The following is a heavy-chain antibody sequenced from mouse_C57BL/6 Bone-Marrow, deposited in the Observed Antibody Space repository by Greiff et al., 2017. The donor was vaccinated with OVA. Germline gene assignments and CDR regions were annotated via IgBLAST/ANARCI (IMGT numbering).Heavy chain of an antibody. J-gene: IGHJ2*01. V-gene: IGHV5-6*01. CDR3: ARRARGFDY. Sequence: EVHLVESGGDLVKPGGSLTLSCAVSGFTFSSYGLSWVRQTPDKRLEWVATIRSGGSYTYYPDSVKGRFTISSDKTKNTLYPQISILKSEATAMYCCARRARGFDYWGQGTTLTVSS. CDR2: IRSGGSYT. CDR1: GFTFSSYG.